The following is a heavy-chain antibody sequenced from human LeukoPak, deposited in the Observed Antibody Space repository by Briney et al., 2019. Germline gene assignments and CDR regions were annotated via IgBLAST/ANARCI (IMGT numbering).Heavy chain of an antibody. CDR1: GGSFSGYY. CDR2: INHSGST. J-gene: IGHJ4*02. V-gene: IGHV4-34*01. Sequence: PSETLPLTCAVYGGSFSGYYWSWIRQPPGKGLEWIGEINHSGSTNYNPSLKSRVTISVDTSKNQFSLKLSSVTAADTAVYYCARGGIAARHFDYWGQGTLVTVSS. D-gene: IGHD6-6*01. CDR3: ARGGIAARHFDY.